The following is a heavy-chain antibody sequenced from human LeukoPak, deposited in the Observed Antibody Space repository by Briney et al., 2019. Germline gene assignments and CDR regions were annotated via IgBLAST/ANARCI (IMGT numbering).Heavy chain of an antibody. Sequence: PSETLSLTCTVSGGSIRSSYYYWGWIRQPPGKGLEWIGSIYDSGSTYYNPSHKSRVTISVDTSKNQFSLKLSSVTAADTAVYYCARTWGGYYIDYWGQGTLVTVSS. CDR2: IYDSGST. J-gene: IGHJ4*02. D-gene: IGHD3-16*01. V-gene: IGHV4-39*01. CDR1: GGSIRSSYYY. CDR3: ARTWGGYYIDY.